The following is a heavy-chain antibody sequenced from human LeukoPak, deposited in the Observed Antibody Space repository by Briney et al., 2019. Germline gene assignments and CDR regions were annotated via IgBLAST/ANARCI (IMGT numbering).Heavy chain of an antibody. V-gene: IGHV3-74*01. CDR2: INPDGSST. CDR3: ARGGKLEPTAMPT. CDR1: GFTFRNYW. Sequence: GVSLRLSCVASGFTFRNYWMLWVRQSPGKGAVWLSRINPDGSSTTYADSVKGRFTISRDNAKNKLYLQINSLRVEDTAIYYCARGGKLEPTAMPTWGQGSLVVVSS. D-gene: IGHD2-2*01. J-gene: IGHJ5*02.